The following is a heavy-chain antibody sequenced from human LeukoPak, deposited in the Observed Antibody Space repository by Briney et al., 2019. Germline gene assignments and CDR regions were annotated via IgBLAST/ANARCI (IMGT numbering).Heavy chain of an antibody. Sequence: GGSLRLSCAASGFTFSSYAMSWVRQAPGKGLEWVSAIVGSGGNMYYADSVKGRFTISRDNSKNTLYLQMNSLRAEDTAVYYCAKDALFHYGDFAYYFDYWGQGTLVTVSS. J-gene: IGHJ4*02. CDR3: AKDALFHYGDFAYYFDY. V-gene: IGHV3-23*01. CDR2: IVGSGGNM. D-gene: IGHD4-17*01. CDR1: GFTFSSYA.